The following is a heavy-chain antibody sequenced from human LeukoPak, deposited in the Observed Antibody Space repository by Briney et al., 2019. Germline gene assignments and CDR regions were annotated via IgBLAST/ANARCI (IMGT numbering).Heavy chain of an antibody. CDR1: GGSFSGYY. J-gene: IGHJ6*03. V-gene: IGHV4-34*01. CDR2: INHSGST. Sequence: SETLSLTCAVYGGSFSGYYWSWIRQPPGKGLEWIGEINHSGSTNYNPSLKSRVTISVDTSKNQFSLKLSSVTAADTAVYYCARDLGGYDSVDYYYYYYMDVWGKGTTVTISS. D-gene: IGHD5-12*01. CDR3: ARDLGGYDSVDYYYYYYMDV.